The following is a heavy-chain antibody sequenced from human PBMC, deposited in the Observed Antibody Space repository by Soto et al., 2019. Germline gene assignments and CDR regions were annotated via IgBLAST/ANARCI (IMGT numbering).Heavy chain of an antibody. Sequence: GASVKVSCKASGGTFSSYAISWVRQAPGQGLEWMGGIIPIYGTAKYAQKLQGRVTITTDTSTSTAYMELRSLISDDTAVYYCARTTAYETSGYYYHTYWGQGTQVTVSS. CDR2: IIPIYGTA. CDR1: GGTFSSYA. D-gene: IGHD3-22*01. CDR3: ARTTAYETSGYYYHTY. V-gene: IGHV1-69*05. J-gene: IGHJ4*02.